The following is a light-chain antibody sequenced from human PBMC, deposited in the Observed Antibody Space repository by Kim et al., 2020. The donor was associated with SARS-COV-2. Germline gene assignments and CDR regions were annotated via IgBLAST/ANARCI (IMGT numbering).Light chain of an antibody. Sequence: SSELTQDTAVSVAFGQPGRITCQGDSLRGDYATWYQQKPGKARIPIIYGKNKRPSGIPDRFTDSSSGNTAALPITGTQAGDEADYYCNSRSMKDYVVLGG. J-gene: IGLJ2*01. CDR3: NSRSMKDYVV. CDR1: SLRGDY. V-gene: IGLV3-19*01. CDR2: GKN.